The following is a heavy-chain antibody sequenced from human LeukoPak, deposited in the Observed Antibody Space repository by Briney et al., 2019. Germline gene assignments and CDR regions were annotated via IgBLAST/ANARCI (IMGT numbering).Heavy chain of an antibody. Sequence: PGGSLRLSCAASGFTFSSYSMNWVRQAPGKGLEWVSSISTSSTYIYYADSVKGRFTISRDNAKNSLYLQMNSLRAEDTAVYYCARDLTLPYAFDIWGQGTMVTVSS. V-gene: IGHV3-21*01. CDR1: GFTFSSYS. CDR3: ARDLTLPYAFDI. J-gene: IGHJ3*02. CDR2: ISTSSTYI.